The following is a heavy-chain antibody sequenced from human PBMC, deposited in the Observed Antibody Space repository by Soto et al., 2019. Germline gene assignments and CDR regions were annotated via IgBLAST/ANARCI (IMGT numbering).Heavy chain of an antibody. Sequence: SETLSLTCTVSGDSVSKYYWNWIRQPAGKGLEWIGRIHSTRSPNYNPSLKSRVTMSVDTSKNQFSLKLNLTTVAAADTAVYYCARSPAYGDYANLDTWGQGTLVTVSS. CDR2: IHSTRSP. CDR1: GDSVSKYY. D-gene: IGHD4-17*01. J-gene: IGHJ5*02. V-gene: IGHV4-4*07. CDR3: ARSPAYGDYANLDT.